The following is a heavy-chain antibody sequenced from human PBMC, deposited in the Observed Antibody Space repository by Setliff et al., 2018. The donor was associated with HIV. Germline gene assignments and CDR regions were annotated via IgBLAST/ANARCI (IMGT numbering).Heavy chain of an antibody. CDR1: GGSISTYH. CDR3: ARVSYDYASYYMDV. CDR2: IYKSGST. Sequence: PSETLSLTCSVSGGSISTYHWSWIRQPPGKGLEWIGYIYKSGSTNYSPSLKSRVTISPGTSKNQFSLKLTSVTAADTAVYYCARVSYDYASYYMDVWGKGTTVTVSS. J-gene: IGHJ6*03. V-gene: IGHV4-59*08. D-gene: IGHD3-16*01.